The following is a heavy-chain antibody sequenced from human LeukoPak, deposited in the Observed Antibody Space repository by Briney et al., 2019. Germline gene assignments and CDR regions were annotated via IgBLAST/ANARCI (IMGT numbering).Heavy chain of an antibody. J-gene: IGHJ4*02. Sequence: GGSLRLSCAASGFTFSSYGMHWVRQAPGKGLEWVAVIWYDGSNKYYADSVKGRFTISRDNSKNTLYLQMSSLRAEDTAVYYCAREDYGSGSKYFDYWGQGTLVTVSS. D-gene: IGHD3-10*01. CDR2: IWYDGSNK. V-gene: IGHV3-33*01. CDR3: AREDYGSGSKYFDY. CDR1: GFTFSSYG.